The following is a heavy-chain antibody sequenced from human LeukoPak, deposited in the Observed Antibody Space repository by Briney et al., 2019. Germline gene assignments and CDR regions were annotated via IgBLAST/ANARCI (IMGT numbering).Heavy chain of an antibody. V-gene: IGHV2-5*01. CDR1: GFSLSTSGVG. D-gene: IGHD3-22*01. CDR3: AHSKGSSGYRGDWFDP. J-gene: IGHJ5*02. Sequence: SGPTLVNPTQTLTLTCTFSGFSLSTSGVGVGWIRQPPGKALEWLALIYWNDDKLYSPSLMSRLTITKDTSKNQVVLTMTNMDPVDTATYYCAHSKGSSGYRGDWFDPWGQGTLVTVSS. CDR2: IYWNDDK.